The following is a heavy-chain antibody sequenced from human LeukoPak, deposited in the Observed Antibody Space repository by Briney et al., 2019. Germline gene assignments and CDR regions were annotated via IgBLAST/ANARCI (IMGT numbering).Heavy chain of an antibody. CDR1: GYTLTELS. D-gene: IGHD1-1*01. CDR2: FDPEDGET. Sequence: ASVTVSCKVSGYTLTELSMHWVRQAPGKGLEWMGGFDPEDGETIYAQKFQGRVTMTEDTSTDTAYMELSSQRSEDTAVYYCATEGGVRIGAFDIWGQGTMVTVSS. V-gene: IGHV1-24*01. J-gene: IGHJ3*02. CDR3: ATEGGVRIGAFDI.